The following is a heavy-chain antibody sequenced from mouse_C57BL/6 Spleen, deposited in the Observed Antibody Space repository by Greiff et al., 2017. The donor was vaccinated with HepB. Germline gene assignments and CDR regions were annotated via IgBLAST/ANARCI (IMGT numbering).Heavy chain of an antibody. D-gene: IGHD2-4*01. J-gene: IGHJ2*01. CDR1: GFTFSSYT. CDR2: ISGGGGNT. V-gene: IGHV5-9*01. Sequence: EVMLVESGGGLVKPGGSLKLSCAASGFTFSSYTMSWVRQTPEKRLEWVATISGGGGNTYYPDSVKGRFTISRDNAKNTLYLQMSSLRSEDTALYYCARRGDYPFDYWGQGTTLTVSS. CDR3: ARRGDYPFDY.